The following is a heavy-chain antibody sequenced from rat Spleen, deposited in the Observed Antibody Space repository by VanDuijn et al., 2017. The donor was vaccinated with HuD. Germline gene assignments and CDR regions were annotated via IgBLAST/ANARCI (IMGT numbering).Heavy chain of an antibody. CDR2: INYDGSST. Sequence: VQLVESDGGLVQPGRSLKLSCAASGFILNDYYMAWVRQAPTKGLEWVATINYDGSSTYYRDSVKGRFTLSRDNAKSTLYLQMDSLRSEDTATYYCIRDGDYGGYWF. J-gene: IGHJ3*01. CDR1: GFILNDYY. CDR3: IRDGDYGGYWF. V-gene: IGHV5-29*01. D-gene: IGHD1-11*01.